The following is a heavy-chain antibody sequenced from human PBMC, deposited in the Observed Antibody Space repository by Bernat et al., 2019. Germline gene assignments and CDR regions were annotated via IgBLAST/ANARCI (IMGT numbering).Heavy chain of an antibody. Sequence: GRRGGSGGGVVQPGRSLRLSCAASGFTFSSYGMHWVRQAPGKGLEWVAVISYDGSNKYYADSVKGRFTISRDNSKNTLYLQMNSLRAEDTAVYYCAKDFTLDYWGQGTLVTVSS. J-gene: IGHJ4*02. CDR2: ISYDGSNK. V-gene: IGHV3-30*18. CDR3: AKDFTLDY. CDR1: GFTFSSYG.